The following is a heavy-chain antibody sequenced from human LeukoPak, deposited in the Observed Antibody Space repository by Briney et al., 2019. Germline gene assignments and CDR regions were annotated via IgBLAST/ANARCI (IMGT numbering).Heavy chain of an antibody. CDR3: ARHSGTYPIDY. Sequence: SETLSLTCTVSGGSISSVVYFGDWLRQPPGTGLEWIGSINYSGKTYYNPSLKSRVTISVETSKQQFSLNLRSVSAADTSVYFCARHSGTYPIDYWGQGTLVTVSS. D-gene: IGHD6-25*01. J-gene: IGHJ4*02. CDR2: INYSGKT. V-gene: IGHV4-39*01. CDR1: GGSISSVVYF.